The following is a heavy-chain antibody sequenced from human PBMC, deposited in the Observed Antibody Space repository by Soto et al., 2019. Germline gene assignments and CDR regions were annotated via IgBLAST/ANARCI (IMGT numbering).Heavy chain of an antibody. Sequence: DVQLVQSGGGSVQPGGALRLSCAASGFTFTTYWMHWVRQVPGKGLVWVSRSDGVGAGTSYSYSVRCRFTISRDNAENMLYLQMISLRDRDPAVYDCRTLFEYWGEGPVAPVSS. CDR1: GFTFTTYW. J-gene: IGHJ4*02. CDR3: RTLFEY. V-gene: IGHV3-74*01. CDR2: SDGVGAGT.